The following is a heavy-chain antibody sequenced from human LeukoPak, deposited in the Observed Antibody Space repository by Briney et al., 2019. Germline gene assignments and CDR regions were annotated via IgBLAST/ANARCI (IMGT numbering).Heavy chain of an antibody. CDR2: ISGSGGST. Sequence: PGGSLRLSCAASGFTFSSYAMSWVRQAPGKGLEWVSAISGSGGSTYYADSVKGRFTISRDNSKNTLYLQMNSLRAEDTAVYYCAKNTAVAGFNYYYYYMDVWGKGTTVTVSS. V-gene: IGHV3-23*01. D-gene: IGHD6-19*01. J-gene: IGHJ6*03. CDR1: GFTFSSYA. CDR3: AKNTAVAGFNYYYYYMDV.